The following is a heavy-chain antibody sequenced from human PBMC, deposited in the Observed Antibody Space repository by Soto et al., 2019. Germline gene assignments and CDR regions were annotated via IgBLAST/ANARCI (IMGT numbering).Heavy chain of an antibody. J-gene: IGHJ4*02. CDR2: IYYSGST. CDR3: ARHPDYDILTGYDY. V-gene: IGHV4-59*08. Sequence: SETLSLTCTVSGGSISSYYWSWIRQPPGKGLEWIGYIYYSGSTNYNPSLKSRVTISVDTSKNQFSLKLSSVTAADTAVYYCARHPDYDILTGYDYWGQGTLVTVSS. D-gene: IGHD3-9*01. CDR1: GGSISSYY.